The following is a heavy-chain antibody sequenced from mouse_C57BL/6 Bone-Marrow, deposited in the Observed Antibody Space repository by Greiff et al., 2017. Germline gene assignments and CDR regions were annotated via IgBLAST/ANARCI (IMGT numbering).Heavy chain of an antibody. J-gene: IGHJ1*03. CDR2: ISSGSSTI. V-gene: IGHV5-17*01. CDR3: AVYYYGSRRYFDV. D-gene: IGHD1-1*01. Sequence: EVNLVESGGGLVKPGGSLKLSCAASGFTFSDYGMHWVRQAPEKGLEWVAYISSGSSTIYYADTVKGRFTISRDNAKNTLFLQMTSLRSEDTAMYYCAVYYYGSRRYFDVWGTGTTVTVSS. CDR1: GFTFSDYG.